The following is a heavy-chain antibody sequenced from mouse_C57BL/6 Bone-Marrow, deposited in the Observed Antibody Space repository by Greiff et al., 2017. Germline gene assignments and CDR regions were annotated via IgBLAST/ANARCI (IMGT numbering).Heavy chain of an antibody. CDR3: YRGGYYYGSSWFAY. V-gene: IGHV1-64*01. Sequence: QVQLQQPGAELVKPGASVKLSCKASGYTFTSYWMHWVKQRPGQGLEWIGMIHPNSGSTNYNEKFKSKATLTVDKSSSTAYMQLSSLTSEDSAVSYCYRGGYYYGSSWFAYWGQGTLVTVSA. CDR1: GYTFTSYW. CDR2: IHPNSGST. D-gene: IGHD1-1*01. J-gene: IGHJ3*01.